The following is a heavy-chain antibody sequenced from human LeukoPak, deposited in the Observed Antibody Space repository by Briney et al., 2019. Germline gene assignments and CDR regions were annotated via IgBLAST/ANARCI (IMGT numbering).Heavy chain of an antibody. V-gene: IGHV3-30-3*01. D-gene: IGHD2-2*01. CDR1: GFTFSSYA. CDR3: ARDFSRYCSSSSCANWFDP. Sequence: GGSLRLSCAASGFTFSSYAMHWVRQAPGKGLEWVAVISYDGSNKYYADSVKGRFTISRDNAKNSLYLQMNSLRDEDTAVYYCARDFSRYCSSSSCANWFDPWGQGTLVTVSS. CDR2: ISYDGSNK. J-gene: IGHJ5*02.